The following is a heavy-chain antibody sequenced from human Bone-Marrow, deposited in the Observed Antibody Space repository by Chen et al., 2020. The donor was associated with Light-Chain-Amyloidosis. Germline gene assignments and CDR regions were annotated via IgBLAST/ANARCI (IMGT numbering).Heavy chain of an antibody. CDR2: IFHDGTT. CDR1: ADSSSHNYY. Sequence: VQLQESGPGLVTPSATLSLPCTVSADSSSHNYYWGWIRQPPGKGLEWVATIFHDGTTYYNPSLKTRVAVSMNTSKSQLSLKLGSVTVADTAVYYCARDNYEISHFYYWGQGALVTVSS. D-gene: IGHD3-3*01. J-gene: IGHJ4*02. CDR3: ARDNYEISHFYY. V-gene: IGHV4-38-2*02.